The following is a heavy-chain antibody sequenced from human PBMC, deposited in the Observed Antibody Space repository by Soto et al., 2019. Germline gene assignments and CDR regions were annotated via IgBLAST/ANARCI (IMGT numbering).Heavy chain of an antibody. CDR3: ARVGHMGGSYLFYYYYYGMDV. CDR2: VYHSGST. J-gene: IGHJ6*02. Sequence: QVQLQESGPGLVKPSGTLSLTCAVSGGSISSSNWWSWVRQPPGKGLEWIGEVYHSGSTNYNRSLKSRVTISVDKSKNQFSLKLSSVTAADTAVYYCARVGHMGGSYLFYYYYYGMDVWGQGTTVTVSS. V-gene: IGHV4-4*02. D-gene: IGHD1-26*01. CDR1: GGSISSSNW.